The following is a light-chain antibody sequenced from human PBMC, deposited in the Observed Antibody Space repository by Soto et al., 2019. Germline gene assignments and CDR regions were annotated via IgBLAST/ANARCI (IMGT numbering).Light chain of an antibody. V-gene: IGKV1-39*01. J-gene: IGKJ5*01. CDR3: QNCNSTTI. Sequence: DIQMTQSPSSLSASVGDRVTITCQASQSISSYLNWYQQKPGKAPKLLIYAASSLQSGVPSRFTGSGSGTDFTLTISLQQHDDCTNYYQQNCNSTTIFGQGTRLEI. CDR1: QSISSY. CDR2: AAS.